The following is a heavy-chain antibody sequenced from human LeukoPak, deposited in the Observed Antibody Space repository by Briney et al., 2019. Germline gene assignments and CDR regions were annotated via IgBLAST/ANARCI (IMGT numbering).Heavy chain of an antibody. CDR1: GFTFSSYG. D-gene: IGHD3-10*01. Sequence: GGSLRLSCAASGFTFSSYGMHWVRQAPGKGLEWVAVISYDGSNKYYADSVKGRFTISRDNSKNTLYLQMNSLRAEDTAVYYCARSRVVRGVIGSRQKERYGMDVWGQGTTVTVSS. J-gene: IGHJ6*02. V-gene: IGHV3-30*03. CDR3: ARSRVVRGVIGSRQKERYGMDV. CDR2: ISYDGSNK.